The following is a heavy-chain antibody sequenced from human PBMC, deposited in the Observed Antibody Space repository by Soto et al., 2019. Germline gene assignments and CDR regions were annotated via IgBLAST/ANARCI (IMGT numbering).Heavy chain of an antibody. Sequence: GGSLRLSCAASGFTFSSYDMHWVRQATGKGLEWVSAIGTAGDTYYPGSVKGRFTISRENAKNSLYLQMNSLRAGDTALYYCARRSGYSGSLDAFDIWGQGTMVTVSS. CDR1: GFTFSSYD. V-gene: IGHV3-13*04. J-gene: IGHJ3*02. CDR3: ARRSGYSGSLDAFDI. CDR2: IGTAGDT. D-gene: IGHD5-12*01.